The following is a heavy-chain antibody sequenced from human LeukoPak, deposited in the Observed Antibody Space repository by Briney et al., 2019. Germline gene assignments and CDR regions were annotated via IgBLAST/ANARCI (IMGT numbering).Heavy chain of an antibody. CDR3: ARDGWSSGSREGYYYYGMDV. J-gene: IGHJ6*02. V-gene: IGHV1-18*01. Sequence: GASVKVSCKASGYTFTSYGISWVRQAPGQGLEWMGWISAYNGNTNYAQKLQGRVTMTTDTSTSTAYMELRSLRSDDTAVYYCARDGWSSGSREGYYYYGMDVWGQGTTVTVSS. D-gene: IGHD3-10*01. CDR1: GYTFTSYG. CDR2: ISAYNGNT.